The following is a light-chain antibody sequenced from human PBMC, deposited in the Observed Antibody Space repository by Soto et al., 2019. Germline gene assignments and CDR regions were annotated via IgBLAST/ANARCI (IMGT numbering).Light chain of an antibody. CDR3: QQYDSYPVT. Sequence: DIQMTQSPSSVSASVGDRVTMTCRASRPISNYVAWFQQKPGQAPKSLIHAATNLQSGAPSRFSGSGSGTDFTLTISYLQPEDFATYYCQQYDSYPVTFGGGTNVEVK. V-gene: IGKV1-16*01. CDR2: AAT. J-gene: IGKJ4*01. CDR1: RPISNY.